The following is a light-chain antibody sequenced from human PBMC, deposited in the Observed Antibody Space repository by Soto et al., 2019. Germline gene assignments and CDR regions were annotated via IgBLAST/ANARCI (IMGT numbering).Light chain of an antibody. CDR2: AAS. CDR3: QQRKSYPLS. CDR1: QASSSY. J-gene: IGKJ4*01. V-gene: IGKV1-9*01. Sequence: DIQLTQSPSFLSASVRDRVTITGRTSQASSSYLAWNQQKPWKAPQPLISAASTVQSGVTSRFCGNGSGTEFYLTISSLQPEDFATYYCQQRKSYPLSFGGGTKVEI.